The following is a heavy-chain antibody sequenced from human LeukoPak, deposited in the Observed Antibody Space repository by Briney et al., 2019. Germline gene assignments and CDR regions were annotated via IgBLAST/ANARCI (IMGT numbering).Heavy chain of an antibody. CDR2: INTGDGNT. CDR1: GYTFTNRA. Sequence: ASVKVSCKASGYTFTNRALHWVRQAPGQRLEWMGWINTGDGNTKYSQKFQGRVTITRDTSATTAYMELSSLTSEDKAVYYCARDCSGGSCYPSGMDVWGKGTTVTVSS. V-gene: IGHV1-3*04. D-gene: IGHD2-15*01. J-gene: IGHJ6*04. CDR3: ARDCSGGSCYPSGMDV.